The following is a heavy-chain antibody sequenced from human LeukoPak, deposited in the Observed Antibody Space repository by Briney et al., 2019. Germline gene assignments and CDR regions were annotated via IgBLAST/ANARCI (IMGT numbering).Heavy chain of an antibody. Sequence: ASVKVSCKASGYTFTSHDINWVRQASGQGPEWMGWINPSTGDRGYAQKFQGRVTITRSTSMNTAYMELSSLRSEDTAVYYCTRHTSPTFDYWGQGTLVTVSS. J-gene: IGHJ4*02. D-gene: IGHD2-2*01. CDR2: INPSTGDR. CDR3: TRHTSPTFDY. V-gene: IGHV1-8*01. CDR1: GYTFTSHD.